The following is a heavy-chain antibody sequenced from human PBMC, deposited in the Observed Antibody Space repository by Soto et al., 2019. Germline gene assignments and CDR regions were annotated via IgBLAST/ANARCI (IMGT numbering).Heavy chain of an antibody. Sequence: ASVKVSCKASGGTFSSYAISWVRQAPGQGLEWMGRIIPILGIANYAQKFQGRVTITADKSTSTAYMELSSLRSEDTAVYYCARGRQLRSWYWFDPWGQGTLVTVSS. J-gene: IGHJ5*02. CDR3: ARGRQLRSWYWFDP. V-gene: IGHV1-69*04. CDR2: IIPILGIA. D-gene: IGHD6-13*01. CDR1: GGTFSSYA.